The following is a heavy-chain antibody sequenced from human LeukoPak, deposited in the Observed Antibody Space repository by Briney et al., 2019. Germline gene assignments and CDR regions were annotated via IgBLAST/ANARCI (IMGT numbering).Heavy chain of an antibody. V-gene: IGHV3-21*06. Sequence: GGSLRLSCAASRFTFSNYSMNWVRQAPGKGLEWVSFISSSSSYIYYADSVKGRFTISRDNAKNSLYLQMNSLRVEDTAVYYCARVPDKYDILTGYDTPLGWGQGTLVTVSS. D-gene: IGHD3-9*01. CDR2: ISSSSSYI. J-gene: IGHJ4*02. CDR3: ARVPDKYDILTGYDTPLG. CDR1: RFTFSNYS.